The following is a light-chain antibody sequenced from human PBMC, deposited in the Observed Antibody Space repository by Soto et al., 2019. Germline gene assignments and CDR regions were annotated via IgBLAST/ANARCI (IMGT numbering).Light chain of an antibody. CDR2: AAS. CDR1: QSINSY. J-gene: IGKJ3*01. CDR3: QPYTKWPR. Sequence: DIQMTESPSSLSAAVGDRVTITCRASQSINSYLNWYQQKPGKAPKLLIYAASSLQSGVPSRFSGSGSGTDFTLTISSLQSDDFALYSCQPYTKWPRFXPGTKVDIK. V-gene: IGKV1-39*02.